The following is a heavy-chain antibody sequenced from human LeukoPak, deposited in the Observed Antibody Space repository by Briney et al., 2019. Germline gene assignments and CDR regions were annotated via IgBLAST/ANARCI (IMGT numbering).Heavy chain of an antibody. D-gene: IGHD4-17*01. V-gene: IGHV3-30-3*01. CDR1: GFTFSSYA. Sequence: GGSLRLSCAASGFTFSSYAMHWVRQAPGKGLEWVAVISYDGSNKYYADSVKGRFTISRDNSKNTLYLQMNSLRAEDTAVYYCAKDQSPYGDYKYYFDYWGQGTLVTVSS. J-gene: IGHJ4*02. CDR3: AKDQSPYGDYKYYFDY. CDR2: ISYDGSNK.